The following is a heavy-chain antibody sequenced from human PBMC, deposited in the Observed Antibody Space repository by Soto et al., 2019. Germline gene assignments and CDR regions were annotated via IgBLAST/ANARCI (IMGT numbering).Heavy chain of an antibody. D-gene: IGHD4-17*01. J-gene: IGHJ2*01. CDR2: IYHSGST. CDR3: ACTVTKDWHFDL. CDR1: GDSISGGNYY. Sequence: QMQLQESGPGLVKPSETLALTCTVSGDSISGGNYYWGWIRQTPGKGLEWIGSIYHSGSTYHNPSLKSRVTMSVDTSRNQFSLRVNSVTAADTAIYYCACTVTKDWHFDLWGRGTLVTVSS. V-gene: IGHV4-39*01.